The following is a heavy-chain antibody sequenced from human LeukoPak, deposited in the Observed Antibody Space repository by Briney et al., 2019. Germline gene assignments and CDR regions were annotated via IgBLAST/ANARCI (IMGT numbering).Heavy chain of an antibody. J-gene: IGHJ4*02. D-gene: IGHD4-11*01. Sequence: ASVKVSCKASGYTFTGYYMHWVRQAPGQGLEWMGRINPNSGGTNYAQKFQGRVTITADESTSTAYMELSSLRSEDTAVYYCARAHYSNYAYAYYFDYWGQGTLVTVSS. V-gene: IGHV1-2*06. CDR1: GYTFTGYY. CDR3: ARAHYSNYAYAYYFDY. CDR2: INPNSGGT.